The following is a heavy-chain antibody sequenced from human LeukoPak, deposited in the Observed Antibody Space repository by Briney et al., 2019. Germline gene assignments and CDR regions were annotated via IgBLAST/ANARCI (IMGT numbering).Heavy chain of an antibody. J-gene: IGHJ2*01. CDR1: GFTFSSYY. CDR2: ISSNSSST. V-gene: IGHV3-48*01. D-gene: IGHD2/OR15-2a*01. Sequence: PAGSLRLSCAASGFTFSSYYMNWVRQAPGQGLEWWSWISSNSSSTYYAQSVKGRVTISRDTAKNSFYLQMSSLRAEDTAVYYCARDRSMSGCYIDLWGRGTLVTVSS. CDR3: ARDRSMSGCYIDL.